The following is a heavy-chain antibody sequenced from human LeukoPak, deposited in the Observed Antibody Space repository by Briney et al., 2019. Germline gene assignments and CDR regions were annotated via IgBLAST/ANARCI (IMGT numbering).Heavy chain of an antibody. J-gene: IGHJ4*02. D-gene: IGHD3-10*01. CDR1: GGTFSSYA. V-gene: IGHV1-69*13. Sequence: ASVKVSCKASGGTFSSYAISWVRQAPGQGLEWMGGIIPIFGTANYAQKFQGRVTITADESTSTAYMELSSLRSEDTAVYYCARSDLASSVRDYFDYWGQGTLVTVSS. CDR3: ARSDLASSVRDYFDY. CDR2: IIPIFGTA.